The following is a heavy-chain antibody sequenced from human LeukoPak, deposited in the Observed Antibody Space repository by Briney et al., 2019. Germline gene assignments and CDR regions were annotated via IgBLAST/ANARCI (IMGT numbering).Heavy chain of an antibody. CDR3: ARRATTERGHSYGLDY. Sequence: PGGSLRLSCAASGFTFSSYEMNWVRQAPGKGLEWVSSISGSSSYIYDADSVKGRFTISRDNAKNSLCLQMNSLRAEDTAVYYCARRATTERGHSYGLDYWGRGTLVTVSS. D-gene: IGHD5-18*01. J-gene: IGHJ4*02. CDR1: GFTFSSYE. V-gene: IGHV3-21*01. CDR2: ISGSSSYI.